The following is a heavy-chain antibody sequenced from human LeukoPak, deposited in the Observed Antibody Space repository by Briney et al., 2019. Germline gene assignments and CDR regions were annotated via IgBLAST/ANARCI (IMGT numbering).Heavy chain of an antibody. CDR1: GYTFTGYY. Sequence: ASVKVSCKASGYTFTGYYMHWVRQAPGQGLEWMGRTNPNSGGTNYAQKFQGRVTMTGDTSISTAYMELSRLRSDDTAVYYCARDGYYDSSGYWWGQGTLVTVSS. CDR2: TNPNSGGT. CDR3: ARDGYYDSSGYW. J-gene: IGHJ4*02. D-gene: IGHD3-22*01. V-gene: IGHV1-2*06.